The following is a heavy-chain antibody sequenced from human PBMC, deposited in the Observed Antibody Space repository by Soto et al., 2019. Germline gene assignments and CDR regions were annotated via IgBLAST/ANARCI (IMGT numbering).Heavy chain of an antibody. J-gene: IGHJ4*02. V-gene: IGHV4-39*01. CDR2: IYYSGST. Sequence: ETLSLTCTVSGGSSSSSSYYWGWIRQPPGKGLEWIGSIYYSGSTYYNPSLKSRVTISVDTSKNQFSLKLSSVTAADTAVYYCARLLRYCSGGSCRDYWGQGTLVTVSS. CDR3: ARLLRYCSGGSCRDY. CDR1: GGSSSSSSYY. D-gene: IGHD2-15*01.